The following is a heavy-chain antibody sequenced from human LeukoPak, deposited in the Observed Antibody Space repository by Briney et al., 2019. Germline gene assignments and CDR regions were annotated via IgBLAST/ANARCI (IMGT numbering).Heavy chain of an antibody. J-gene: IGHJ4*02. CDR3: ARDGTGYSYGRKPYLDY. CDR2: INPNSGNT. CDR1: GYTFTGYY. Sequence: GASVKVSCKASGYTFTGYYMHWVRQAPGQGLEWMGWINPNSGNTNYAQNLQGRVTLTTDPSTSTAYMELRSLRSDDSAVYYCARDGTGYSYGRKPYLDYWGQGTLVTVSS. D-gene: IGHD5-18*01. V-gene: IGHV1-18*04.